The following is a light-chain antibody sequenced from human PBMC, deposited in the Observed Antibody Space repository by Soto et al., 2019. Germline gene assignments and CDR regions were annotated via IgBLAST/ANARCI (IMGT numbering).Light chain of an antibody. V-gene: IGKV2D-29*02. CDR2: DVY. Sequence: DAVMTQTPLALSVAPGQPASSSCKSRQSLLHITWDTFLFWHLQQPGQYPQLVIYDVYTRVSGVPDRFSGSGSGTDFTLEISRVETDDVGIYYFMQSTQLTPTFGQATRLAIE. CDR3: MQSTQLTPT. J-gene: IGKJ5*01. CDR1: QSLLHITWDTF.